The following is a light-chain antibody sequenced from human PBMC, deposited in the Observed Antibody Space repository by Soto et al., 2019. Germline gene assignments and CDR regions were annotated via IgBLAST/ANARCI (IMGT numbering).Light chain of an antibody. V-gene: IGLV7-43*01. CDR2: GAN. J-gene: IGLJ3*02. CDR1: TGAVTSGNY. Sequence: QAVVTQEPSLTVSPGGTVTLTCASSTGAVTSGNYPNWFQQKPGQAPRTLIYGANNKHSWTPARFSGSFLGGKAALILSNVQPEDEADYYCLLWYSAARAWVFGGGTKLTVL. CDR3: LLWYSAARAWV.